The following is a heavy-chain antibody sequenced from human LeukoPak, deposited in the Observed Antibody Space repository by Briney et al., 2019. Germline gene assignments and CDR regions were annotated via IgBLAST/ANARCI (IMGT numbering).Heavy chain of an antibody. CDR3: MDV. Sequence: GGSLRLSCAASGFSFSSYSLNWVRQAPGKGLEWVSYISSGSTTIDYADSVKGRFTISRDNAKSSVYLQMNSLRAEDTAVYYYMDVWGKGTTVTVSS. V-gene: IGHV3-48*01. J-gene: IGHJ6*03. CDR1: GFSFSSYS. CDR2: ISSGSTTI.